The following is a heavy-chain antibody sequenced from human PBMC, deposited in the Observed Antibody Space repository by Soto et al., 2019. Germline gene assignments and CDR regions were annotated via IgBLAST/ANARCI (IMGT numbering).Heavy chain of an antibody. Sequence: SETLSLTCALYGGSFDGYYWSWIRQSPGKGLEWIGEINHSGSTNYNPSLKSRVTISVDTSKNQFSLKMSSVTAADTAVYYCARTYYDFWSGYYTVFDYWGQGTLVTVSS. CDR2: INHSGST. CDR3: ARTYYDFWSGYYTVFDY. J-gene: IGHJ4*02. CDR1: GGSFDGYY. V-gene: IGHV4-34*01. D-gene: IGHD3-3*01.